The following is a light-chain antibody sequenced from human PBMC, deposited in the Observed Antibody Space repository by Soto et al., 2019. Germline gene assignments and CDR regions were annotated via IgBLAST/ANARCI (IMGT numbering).Light chain of an antibody. CDR3: QQYNNLPRT. V-gene: IGKV3-15*01. CDR2: GAS. CDR1: QSVSSK. J-gene: IGKJ3*01. Sequence: EIVMTQSPATLSVSPGERATLSCRASQSVSSKLGCYQQKPGQAPRLLIYGASIRATGIPDRFSGSGSGTEFTLTISSLQSEDFAVYYCQQYNNLPRTFGPGTKVDIK.